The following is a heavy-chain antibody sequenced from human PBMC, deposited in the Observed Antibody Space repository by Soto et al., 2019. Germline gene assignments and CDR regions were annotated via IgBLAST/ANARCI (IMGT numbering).Heavy chain of an antibody. V-gene: IGHV4-59*01. J-gene: IGHJ4*02. CDR1: GDSISSYY. CDR2: IYYSGST. Sequence: TSETLSLTCTVSGDSISSYYWSWIRQPPGKGLEWIGYIYYSGSTNYNPSLKSRVTISIDTSKNQFSLKLTSVTAADTAVYYCARGELYCGGGTCYSNRPFDYGGQGTLVPVS. D-gene: IGHD2-15*01. CDR3: ARGELYCGGGTCYSNRPFDY.